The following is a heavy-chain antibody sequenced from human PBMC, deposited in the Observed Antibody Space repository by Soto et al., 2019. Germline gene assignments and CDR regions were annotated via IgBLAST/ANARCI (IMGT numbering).Heavy chain of an antibody. Sequence: DVQLVESGGGLVQPGGSLRLSCAVSGFGVSRNYMNWVRQAPGKGLEWVSVLYTGGNTYYAASVRDRFIISRDNSKNTLYLQMNSLRGEDTAVYYCAKATDFGDYREYYFDSWGQGTLVTVSS. CDR2: LYTGGNT. CDR1: GFGVSRNY. V-gene: IGHV3-66*01. D-gene: IGHD4-17*01. J-gene: IGHJ4*02. CDR3: AKATDFGDYREYYFDS.